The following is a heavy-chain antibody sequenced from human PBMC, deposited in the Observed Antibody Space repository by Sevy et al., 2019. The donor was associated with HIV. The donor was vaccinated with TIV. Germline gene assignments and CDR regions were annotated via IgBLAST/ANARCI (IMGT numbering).Heavy chain of an antibody. V-gene: IGHV3-33*01. D-gene: IGHD3-22*01. CDR3: AMNYYDSSGSSFFFDY. Sequence: GGSLRLSCAASGFTFSSYGMHWVRQAPGKGLDWVAVIWYDGSNKYYADSVKGRFTISRDNSKNTLYLQMNSLRAEDTAVYYCAMNYYDSSGSSFFFDYWGQGTLVTVSS. J-gene: IGHJ4*02. CDR2: IWYDGSNK. CDR1: GFTFSSYG.